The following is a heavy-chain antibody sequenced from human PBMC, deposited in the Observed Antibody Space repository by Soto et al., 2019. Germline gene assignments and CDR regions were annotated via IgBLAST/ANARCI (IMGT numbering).Heavy chain of an antibody. Sequence: GGSLRLSCAASGFTFSGSAMHWVRQASGKGLEWVGRIRSKANSYATAYAASVKGRFTISRDDSKNTAYLQMNSLKTEDTAVYYCTHTWFGEPDRVDYYYYYMDVWGKGTTVTVSS. J-gene: IGHJ6*03. CDR3: THTWFGEPDRVDYYYYYMDV. CDR2: IRSKANSYAT. V-gene: IGHV3-73*01. D-gene: IGHD3-10*01. CDR1: GFTFSGSA.